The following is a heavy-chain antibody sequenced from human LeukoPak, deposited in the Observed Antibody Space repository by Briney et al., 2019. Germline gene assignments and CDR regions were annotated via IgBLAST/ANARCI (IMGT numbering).Heavy chain of an antibody. CDR1: GFTFSSYS. Sequence: GGSLRPSCAASGFTFSSYSMNWVRQAPGKGLEWVSSISSSSSYIYYAGSVKGRFTISRDNAKNSLYLQMNSLRAEDTAVYYCARRGTYCGGDCSSLYYFDYWGQGTLVTVSS. J-gene: IGHJ4*02. CDR2: ISSSSSYI. D-gene: IGHD2-21*02. CDR3: ARRGTYCGGDCSSLYYFDY. V-gene: IGHV3-21*01.